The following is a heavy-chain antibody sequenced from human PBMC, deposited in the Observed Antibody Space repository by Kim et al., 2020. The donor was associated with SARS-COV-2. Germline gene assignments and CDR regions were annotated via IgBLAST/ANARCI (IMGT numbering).Heavy chain of an antibody. Sequence: GGSLRLSCAASGFTFSSYEMNWVRQAPGKGLEWVSYISSSGSTIYYADSVKGRFTISRDNAKNSLYLQMNSLRAEDTAVYYCASGTWIQGGMDVWGQGTTITVSS. CDR2: ISSSGSTI. CDR1: GFTFSSYE. V-gene: IGHV3-48*03. J-gene: IGHJ6*02. CDR3: ASGTWIQGGMDV. D-gene: IGHD5-18*01.